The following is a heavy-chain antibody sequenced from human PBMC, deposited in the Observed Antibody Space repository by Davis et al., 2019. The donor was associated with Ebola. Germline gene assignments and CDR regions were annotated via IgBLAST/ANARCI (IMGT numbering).Heavy chain of an antibody. J-gene: IGHJ6*02. Sequence: MPSETLSLTCAVSGGSISSGGYYWSWIRQPPGKGLEWIGYIYYSGSTNYNPSLKSRVTISVDTSKNQFSLKLSSVTAADTAVYYCARGKIFGVVSVYYYGMDVWGQGTTVTVSS. CDR1: GGSISSGGYY. CDR2: IYYSGST. CDR3: ARGKIFGVVSVYYYGMDV. V-gene: IGHV4-61*08. D-gene: IGHD3-3*01.